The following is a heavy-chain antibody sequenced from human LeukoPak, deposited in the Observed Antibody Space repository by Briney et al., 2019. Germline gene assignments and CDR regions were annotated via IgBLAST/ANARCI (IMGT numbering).Heavy chain of an antibody. CDR3: ARDQSGDLGY. Sequence: GGSLRLSCAVSGFTFSTYAMNWVRQAPGKGLEWVSSISSSSSYIYYADSVKGRFTISRDNAKNSLYLQMNSLRAEDTAVYYCARDQSGDLGYWGQGTLVTVSS. CDR1: GFTFSTYA. J-gene: IGHJ4*02. D-gene: IGHD2-21*02. CDR2: ISSSSSYI. V-gene: IGHV3-21*01.